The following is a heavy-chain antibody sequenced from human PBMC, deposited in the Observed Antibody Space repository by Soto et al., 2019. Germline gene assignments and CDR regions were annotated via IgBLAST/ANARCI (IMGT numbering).Heavy chain of an antibody. V-gene: IGHV4-39*01. CDR2: INYSGTT. J-gene: IGHJ2*01. CDR1: NGSISSSNYY. Sequence: QLQLQESGPGLVKPSETLSLTCTVSNGSISSSNYYWAWIRQPPGKGLEWIGSINYSGTTYYKPSLRSRLTVSGDTSKNQFSLRLTSVPAADTAVYYCARRDFYGGNFDLWGRGTLVTVSS. D-gene: IGHD3-16*01. CDR3: ARRDFYGGNFDL.